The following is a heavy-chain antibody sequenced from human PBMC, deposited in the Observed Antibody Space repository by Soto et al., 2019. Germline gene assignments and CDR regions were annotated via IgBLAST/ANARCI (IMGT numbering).Heavy chain of an antibody. Sequence: SETLSLTCTVSGGSISSYYWIWIRQPPGKGLEWIGYICYSGSTNYNPSLKSRVTISVDTSKNQFSLKLSSVTAADTAVYYCTKYRRTDAEGYSFDYWGQGALVTVSS. J-gene: IGHJ4*02. CDR2: ICYSGST. V-gene: IGHV4-59*01. CDR1: GGSISSYY. CDR3: TKYRRTDAEGYSFDY. D-gene: IGHD2-15*01.